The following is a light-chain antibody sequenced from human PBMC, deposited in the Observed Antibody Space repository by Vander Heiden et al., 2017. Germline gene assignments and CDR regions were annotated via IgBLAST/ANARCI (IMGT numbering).Light chain of an antibody. CDR3: QGEYSVPFT. V-gene: IGKV1-27*01. Sequence: DIQMTQSPSSLSASVGDRVTITCRASQGISNYLAWYQQKPGKVPKLLIYAASSMQSGVPTRFSGSASGTDFTLTISSLHPEDVATYYCQGEYSVPFTFGHGTKLEIK. CDR2: AAS. CDR1: QGISNY. J-gene: IGKJ3*01.